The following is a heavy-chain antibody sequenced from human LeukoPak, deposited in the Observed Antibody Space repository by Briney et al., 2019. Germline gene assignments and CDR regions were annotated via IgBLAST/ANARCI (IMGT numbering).Heavy chain of an antibody. J-gene: IGHJ4*02. CDR1: GFTFSSYA. Sequence: GGPLRLSCAATGFTFSSYAMSWVRQAPGKGLEWVSGISGSGDNTYYADSVKGRFTISRDNSKNTLYVQVNSLGTEDTAAYYCAKGSYYDSSGSFYFDYWGQGTLVTVSS. D-gene: IGHD3-22*01. CDR3: AKGSYYDSSGSFYFDY. V-gene: IGHV3-23*01. CDR2: ISGSGDNT.